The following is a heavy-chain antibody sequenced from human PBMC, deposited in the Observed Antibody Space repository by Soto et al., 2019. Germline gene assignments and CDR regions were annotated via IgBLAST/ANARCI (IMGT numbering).Heavy chain of an antibody. D-gene: IGHD6-13*01. CDR1: SVDYC. V-gene: IGHV4-30-4*06. CDR2: IYYSGST. J-gene: IGHJ5*02. CDR3: ARINSSPPAFGP. Sequence: SVDYCGRWIRKNKEKGLEGIGYIYYSGSTNYNPSLKSRVTISVDTSKNQLSLKLSSVTAADTAVYYCARINSSPPAFGPRAQRPLVTVYS.